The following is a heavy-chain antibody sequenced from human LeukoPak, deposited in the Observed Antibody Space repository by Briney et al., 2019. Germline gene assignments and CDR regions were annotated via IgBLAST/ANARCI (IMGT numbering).Heavy chain of an antibody. D-gene: IGHD2-2*01. Sequence: GGSLRLSCAASGFTFSSYSMNWVRQAPGKGLEWVSSISSSSSYIYYADSVKGRFTISRDNAKNSLYLQKNSLRAEDTAVYYCARGYCSSTSCPLFQHWGQGTLVTVSS. CDR2: ISSSSSYI. CDR1: GFTFSSYS. J-gene: IGHJ1*01. V-gene: IGHV3-21*01. CDR3: ARGYCSSTSCPLFQH.